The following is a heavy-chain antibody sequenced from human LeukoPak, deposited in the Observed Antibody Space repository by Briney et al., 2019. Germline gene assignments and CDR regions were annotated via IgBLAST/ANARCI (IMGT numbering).Heavy chain of an antibody. CDR2: IIPTFGTA. CDR3: ARQGYDILTGYYHNWFDH. J-gene: IGHJ5*02. D-gene: IGHD3-9*01. Sequence: ASLKDSCKASRGTLSRYAISWVRQAAGHEVEGMGGIIPTFGTANYAQKFQGRVTITTDESTSTAYMELSSLRSEDTAVYYCARQGYDILTGYYHNWFDHWGQGTLVTVSS. CDR1: RGTLSRYA. V-gene: IGHV1-69*05.